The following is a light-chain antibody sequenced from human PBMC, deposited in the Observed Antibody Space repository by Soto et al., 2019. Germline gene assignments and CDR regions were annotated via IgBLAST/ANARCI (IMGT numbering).Light chain of an antibody. CDR1: STDIGDYNY. J-gene: IGLJ2*01. Sequence: QSVLTQPASVSGSLGQSITISCTGTSTDIGDYNYVSWYQRHPGKAPRLLINEVSNRPSGVSHRFSGSKSGNTASLTISGLQAEDEADYFCGSDKGTSNYVFFGGGTKLTVL. V-gene: IGLV2-14*01. CDR3: GSDKGTSNYVF. CDR2: EVS.